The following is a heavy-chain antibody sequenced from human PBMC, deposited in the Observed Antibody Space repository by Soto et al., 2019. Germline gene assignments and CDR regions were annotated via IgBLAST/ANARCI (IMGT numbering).Heavy chain of an antibody. J-gene: IGHJ5*02. CDR2: INHSGST. Sequence: PSDTLSLTCAVYGGSFSGYYWSWIRQPPGKGLEWIGEINHSGSTNYNPSLKSRVTISVDTSKNQFSLKLSSVTAADTAVYYCARGWGEYIISSGVGWYDPSGQGTLVSVSS. CDR3: ARGWGEYIISSGVGWYDP. CDR1: GGSFSGYY. D-gene: IGHD6-6*01. V-gene: IGHV4-34*01.